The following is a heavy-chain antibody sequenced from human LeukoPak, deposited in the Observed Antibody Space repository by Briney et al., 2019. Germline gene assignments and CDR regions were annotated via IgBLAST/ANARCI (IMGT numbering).Heavy chain of an antibody. CDR3: ARVGTDNYDFWSGYLYYFDY. Sequence: GGXLRLSCAASGFTFSDYYMSWIRQAPGKGVEWVSYISSSGSTIYYADSVKGRFTISRDNAKNSLYLQMNSLRAEDTAVYYCARVGTDNYDFWSGYLYYFDYWGQGTLVTVSS. CDR1: GFTFSDYY. CDR2: ISSSGSTI. J-gene: IGHJ4*02. V-gene: IGHV3-11*04. D-gene: IGHD3-3*01.